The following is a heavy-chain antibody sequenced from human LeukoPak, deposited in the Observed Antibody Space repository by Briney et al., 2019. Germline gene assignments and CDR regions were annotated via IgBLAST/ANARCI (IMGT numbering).Heavy chain of an antibody. CDR3: AKPSRYYDSSGRHDY. CDR2: ISGSGGST. Sequence: GGSLGLSCAASGFTFSSYAMNWVRQAPGKGLEWVSAISGSGGSTYYADSVKGRFTISRDNSKNTLYLQMNSLRAEDTAVYYCAKPSRYYDSSGRHDYWGQGTLVTVSS. V-gene: IGHV3-23*01. J-gene: IGHJ4*02. CDR1: GFTFSSYA. D-gene: IGHD3-22*01.